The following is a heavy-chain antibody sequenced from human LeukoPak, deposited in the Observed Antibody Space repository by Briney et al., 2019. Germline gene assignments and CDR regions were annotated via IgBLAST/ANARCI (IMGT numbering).Heavy chain of an antibody. V-gene: IGHV3-53*01. J-gene: IGHJ6*03. CDR2: ISGAGTI. Sequence: PGGSLRLSCAASGFTVNNNYMSWVRQAPGKGLEWVSGISGAGTINYVNSVKGRFTISRDNSKNTVYPQMNNLRADDTAIYYCASDYPFYYYYLDVWGKGTTVTVSS. CDR3: ASDYPFYYYYLDV. CDR1: GFTVNNNY.